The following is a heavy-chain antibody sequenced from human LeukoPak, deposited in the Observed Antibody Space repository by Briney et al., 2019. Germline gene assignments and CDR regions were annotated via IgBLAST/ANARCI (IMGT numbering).Heavy chain of an antibody. CDR2: IFHSGST. CDR1: GGSISISSSNW. CDR3: ARDLHGGNSFTSDWYFDL. D-gene: IGHD4-23*01. Sequence: PSETLSLTCAVSGGSISISSSNWWSWVRQPPGKGLEWIGEIFHSGSTNYNPSLKSRVTISVGKSKNQFSLKLSSLTAADTAVYYCARDLHGGNSFTSDWYFDLWGRGTLVTVSS. J-gene: IGHJ2*01. V-gene: IGHV4-4*02.